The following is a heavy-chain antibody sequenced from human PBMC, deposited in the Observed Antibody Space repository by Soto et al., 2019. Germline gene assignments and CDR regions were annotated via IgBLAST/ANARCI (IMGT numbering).Heavy chain of an antibody. J-gene: IGHJ4*02. V-gene: IGHV1-18*01. CDR2: ISAYNGNT. D-gene: IGHD3-3*01. CDR1: GYTFTNYG. CDR3: ARAPPTYYDFWSGYPYYFDY. Sequence: ASVKVSCKASGYTFTNYGISWVRQAPGQGLEWMGWISAYNGNTNYAQKLQGRVTMTTDTSTSTAYMELRSLRSDDTAVYYCARAPPTYYDFWSGYPYYFDYWGQGTLVTVSS.